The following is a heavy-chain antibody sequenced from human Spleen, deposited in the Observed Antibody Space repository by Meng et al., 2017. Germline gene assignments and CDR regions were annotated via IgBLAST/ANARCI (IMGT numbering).Heavy chain of an antibody. J-gene: IGHJ2*01. D-gene: IGHD3-10*01. V-gene: IGHV4-31*01. CDR3: AREAWFRGYFDL. CDR2: FYYSGSP. CDR1: GDSISSGTYY. Sequence: QVPVPQWGAGLLKPSETLSLTCAVSGDSISSGTYYWGWIRQHPGKALELIGYFYYSGSPYYNPSFTSLATISVDSSKNQFSLKLSSVTAADTAVYYCAREAWFRGYFDLWGRGTLVTVSS.